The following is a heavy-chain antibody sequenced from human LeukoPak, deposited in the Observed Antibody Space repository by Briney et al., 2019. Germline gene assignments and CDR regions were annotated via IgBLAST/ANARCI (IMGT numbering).Heavy chain of an antibody. Sequence: PSETLSLTCTVSGGSISSGGYYWSWIRQHPGKGLEWIGYIYYSGSTYYNPSLKSRVTISVDTSKNQFSLKLSSVTAADTAVYYCARSGPLHRAFDIWGQGTMVTVSS. CDR2: IYYSGST. J-gene: IGHJ3*02. D-gene: IGHD6-25*01. V-gene: IGHV4-31*03. CDR3: ARSGPLHRAFDI. CDR1: GGSISSGGYY.